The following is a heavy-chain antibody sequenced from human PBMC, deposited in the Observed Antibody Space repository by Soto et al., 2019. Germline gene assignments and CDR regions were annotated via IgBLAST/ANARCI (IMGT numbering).Heavy chain of an antibody. CDR1: GGSISSSNW. J-gene: IGHJ6*02. CDR2: IYRSGST. V-gene: IGHV4-4*02. Sequence: QVQLQESGPGLVKPSGTLSLTCAVSGGSISSSNWWRWVRQPPGKGLEWIGAIYRSGSTNYNPSLKSRVTISVDKSKNQFSLKLSSVTAADTAVYYCARRCDDGHYYYGMDVWGQGTTVTVSS. CDR3: ARRCDDGHYYYGMDV.